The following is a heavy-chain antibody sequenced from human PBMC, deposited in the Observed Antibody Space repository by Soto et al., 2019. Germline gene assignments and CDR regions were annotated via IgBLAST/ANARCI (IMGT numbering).Heavy chain of an antibody. D-gene: IGHD3-22*01. J-gene: IGHJ3*02. Sequence: PGGSLRLSCAASGFTFSSYGMHWARQAPGKGLEWVTVISYDGSNKYYADSVKGRFTISRDNSKNTLYLQMNSLRAEDTAVYYCAKRGEPHLFDRSGYYGTGDAFDIWGQGTMVTVS. CDR1: GFTFSSYG. CDR3: AKRGEPHLFDRSGYYGTGDAFDI. CDR2: ISYDGSNK. V-gene: IGHV3-30*18.